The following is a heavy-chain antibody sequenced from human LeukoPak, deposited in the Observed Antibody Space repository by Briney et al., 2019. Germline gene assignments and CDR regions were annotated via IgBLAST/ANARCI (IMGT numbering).Heavy chain of an antibody. CDR3: AVVLVPAAILGDWYFDL. CDR2: IIPIFGTA. CDR1: GGTYSSYA. V-gene: IGHV1-69*01. J-gene: IGHJ2*01. Sequence: ASVKVSCKASGGTYSSYAISWVRQAPGQGLEWMGGIIPIFGTANYAQKFQGRVTITADESTSTAYMELSSLRSEDTAVYYCAVVLVPAAILGDWYFDLWGRGTLVTVSS. D-gene: IGHD2-2*01.